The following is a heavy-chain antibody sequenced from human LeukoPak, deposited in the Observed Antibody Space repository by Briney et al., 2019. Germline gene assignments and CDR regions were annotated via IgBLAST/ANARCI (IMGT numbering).Heavy chain of an antibody. CDR1: GFTFSSYS. J-gene: IGHJ4*02. CDR2: ISSSSSYI. V-gene: IGHV3-21*01. CDR3: ARSFDSSSWYFIATNFDY. Sequence: GGSLRLSCAASGFTFSSYSVNWVRQAPGKGLEWVSSISSSSSYIYYADSVKGRFTISRDNAKNSLYLQMNSLRAEDTAVYYCARSFDSSSWYFIATNFDYWGQGTLVTVSS. D-gene: IGHD6-13*01.